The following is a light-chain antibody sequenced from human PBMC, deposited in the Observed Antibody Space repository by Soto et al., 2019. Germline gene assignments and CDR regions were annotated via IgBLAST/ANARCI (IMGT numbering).Light chain of an antibody. CDR1: TSDVGSYNY. CDR2: EVT. Sequence: QSALTQPASVSGSPGQSITISCTGTTSDVGSYNYVSWHQQHPGQAPKLMIYEVTYRASGVPDRFSASKSGNTASLTISGLQAGDEADYYSSSYRSSSTYVFGTGTKLAVL. CDR3: SSYRSSSTYV. V-gene: IGLV2-14*01. J-gene: IGLJ1*01.